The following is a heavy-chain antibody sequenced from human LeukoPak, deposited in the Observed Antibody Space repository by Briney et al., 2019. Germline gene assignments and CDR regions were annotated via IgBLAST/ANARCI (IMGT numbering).Heavy chain of an antibody. J-gene: IGHJ5*02. Sequence: GGSLRLSCAASGFTFSSYAMHWVRQAPGKGLEWVAVISYDGSNKYYADSVKGRFTISRDNAKNSLYPQMNSLRAEDTAVYYCARGVDYGDYEGDWFDPWGQGTLVTVSS. D-gene: IGHD4-17*01. CDR2: ISYDGSNK. CDR3: ARGVDYGDYEGDWFDP. CDR1: GFTFSSYA. V-gene: IGHV3-30*04.